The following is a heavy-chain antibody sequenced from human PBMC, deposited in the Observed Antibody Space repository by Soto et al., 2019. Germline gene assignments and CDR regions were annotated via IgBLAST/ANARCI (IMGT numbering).Heavy chain of an antibody. V-gene: IGHV1-18*01. CDR3: ARGTYYDILTGYYPLDY. Sequence: ASVKVSFKASGYTFTSYGISWLRQAPGQGLEWMGWISAYNGNTNYAQKLQGRVTMTTDTSTSTAYMELRSLRSDDTAVYYCARGTYYDILTGYYPLDYWGQGTLVTVSS. CDR2: ISAYNGNT. J-gene: IGHJ4*02. D-gene: IGHD3-9*01. CDR1: GYTFTSYG.